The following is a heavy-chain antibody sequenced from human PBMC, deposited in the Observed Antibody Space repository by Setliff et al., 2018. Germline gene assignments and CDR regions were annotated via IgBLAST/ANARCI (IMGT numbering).Heavy chain of an antibody. D-gene: IGHD3-22*01. Sequence: SETLSLTCTVSGGSISTSSYYWGWIRQPPGKGLEWIGSIYYSGSTYYNPSLKSRVTISVDTSKEQFSLKLSSVTAADTAVYYCARGPYNIYDRSGYGFTNWFDPWGQGILVTVSS. CDR2: IYYSGST. J-gene: IGHJ5*02. CDR1: GGSISTSSYY. V-gene: IGHV4-39*07. CDR3: ARGPYNIYDRSGYGFTNWFDP.